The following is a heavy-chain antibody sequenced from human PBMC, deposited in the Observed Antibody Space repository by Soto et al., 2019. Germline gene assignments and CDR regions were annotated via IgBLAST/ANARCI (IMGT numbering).Heavy chain of an antibody. CDR3: ARGGRGDFDY. CDR2: IKSDGSST. J-gene: IGHJ4*02. CDR1: GFTFTSYW. Sequence: EVQLLESGGGLVPPGGSLRLSCAASGFTFTSYWMHWVRQAPGKGLLWVSRIKSDGSSTNYADSVKGRFTISRDNAKNSVYLQVNSLGAEDTAVYYCARGGRGDFDYWGQGGLVTVSS. V-gene: IGHV3-74*01. D-gene: IGHD3-10*01.